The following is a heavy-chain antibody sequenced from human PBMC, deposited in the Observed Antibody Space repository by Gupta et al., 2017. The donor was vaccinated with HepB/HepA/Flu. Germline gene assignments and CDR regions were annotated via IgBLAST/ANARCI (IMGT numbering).Heavy chain of an antibody. CDR1: GYSFPGPH. J-gene: IGHJ4*02. D-gene: IGHD6-13*01. CDR2: INPNSGGT. Sequence: QLPLGQSGAEVKKHGASVQVSCKASGYSFPGPHLPWVRQAPGQGLEWMGWINPNSGGTNYAQKFQDWVTMSRDTSISTAYMELRSLKSDDTAIYYCARGGGIALEFDYWGQGTLVTVSS. CDR3: ARGGGIALEFDY. V-gene: IGHV1-2*04.